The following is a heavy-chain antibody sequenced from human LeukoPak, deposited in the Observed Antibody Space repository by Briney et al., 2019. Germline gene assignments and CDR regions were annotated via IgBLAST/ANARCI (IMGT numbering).Heavy chain of an antibody. V-gene: IGHV4-4*02. CDR2: IFHSGST. Sequence: KPSETLSLTCTVSLDSTTSNFWSWVRQPPGKGLEWIGEIFHSGSTNYNLSLKSRVTISVDNSNNQFSLNLNSVTAADTAVYYCAREGRNGYSLDTWGQGTLVTVSS. J-gene: IGHJ5*02. CDR3: AREGRNGYSLDT. D-gene: IGHD3-3*01. CDR1: LDSTTSNF.